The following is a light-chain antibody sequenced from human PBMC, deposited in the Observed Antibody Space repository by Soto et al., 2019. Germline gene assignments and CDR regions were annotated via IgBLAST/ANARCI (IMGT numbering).Light chain of an antibody. J-gene: IGKJ1*01. CDR1: QSISDW. V-gene: IGKV1-5*01. CDR2: DAS. Sequence: DIQMTQSPSTLSASIGDKVTITCLASQSISDWLAWYQQKPGKAPKLLIYDASNLETGVPSRFSGSGYGTEFTLTISSLQPDDLATYYCQQYHSYSRTFGQGTKVDIK. CDR3: QQYHSYSRT.